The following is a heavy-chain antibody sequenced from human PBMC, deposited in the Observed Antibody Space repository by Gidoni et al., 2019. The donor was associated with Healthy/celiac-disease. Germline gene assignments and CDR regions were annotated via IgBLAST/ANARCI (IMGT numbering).Heavy chain of an antibody. V-gene: IGHV3-9*01. CDR3: AKEGYHRQWLVRRDYYYGMDV. CDR2: ISWNSGSI. D-gene: IGHD6-19*01. Sequence: EVQLVESGGGLVQPGRSLRLSCAASGFTFDDYAMHWVRQAPGKGLEWVSGISWNSGSIGYADSVKGRFTISRDNAKNSLYLQMNSLRAEDTALYYCAKEGYHRQWLVRRDYYYGMDVWGQGTTVTVSS. J-gene: IGHJ6*02. CDR1: GFTFDDYA.